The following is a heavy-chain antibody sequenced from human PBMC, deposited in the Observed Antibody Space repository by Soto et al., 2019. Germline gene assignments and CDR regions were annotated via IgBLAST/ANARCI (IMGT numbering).Heavy chain of an antibody. V-gene: IGHV4-4*03. J-gene: IGHJ4*02. CDR3: ASRDPGTSVDY. CDR2: IYRTGRT. D-gene: IGHD1-7*01. CDR1: GGSFTSTNW. Sequence: PPATLSLTCAVSGGSFTSTNWWTWVRPPPGQGLEWTGEIYRTGRTHYNPSLKSRVTISLDPSENQFSMKVTSLTAADTAVYYCASRDPGTSVDYWGQGTLVTVSS.